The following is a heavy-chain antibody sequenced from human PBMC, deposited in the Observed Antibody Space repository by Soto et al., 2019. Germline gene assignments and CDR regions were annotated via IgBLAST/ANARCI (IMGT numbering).Heavy chain of an antibody. D-gene: IGHD2-15*01. CDR1: GFTFDDYA. V-gene: IGHV3-9*01. CDR3: AKDRRGIGRAGLFDY. CDR2: ISWNSGGI. J-gene: IGHJ4*02. Sequence: GGSLRLSCAASGFTFDDYAMHWVRQAPGKGLEWVSGISWNSGGIGYADSVKGRFTISRDNAKNSLYLQMNSLRAEDTALYYCAKDRRGIGRAGLFDYWGQGTLVTVSS.